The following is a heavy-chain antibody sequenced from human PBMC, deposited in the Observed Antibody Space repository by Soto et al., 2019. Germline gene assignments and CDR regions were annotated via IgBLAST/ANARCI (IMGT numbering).Heavy chain of an antibody. Sequence: QVQLPESGTGLVKPSETLSLTCTVSGSPISRHYWNWIRQPPGKRLEWIGYIHYSGSTNYNPSLVSRFTISLDTAKNQFSLKLRFVTAADTAMYYCAREPPHSSDPIFDYGGQGALDTVSS. CDR3: AREPPHSSDPIFDY. CDR2: IHYSGST. D-gene: IGHD6-19*01. J-gene: IGHJ4*02. V-gene: IGHV4-59*11. CDR1: GSPISRHY.